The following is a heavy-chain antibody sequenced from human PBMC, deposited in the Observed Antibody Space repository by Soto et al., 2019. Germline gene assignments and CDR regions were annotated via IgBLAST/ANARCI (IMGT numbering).Heavy chain of an antibody. CDR3: ASYSSRAGLSQH. CDR1: GFNFSSYW. CDR2: IKQDGSEK. J-gene: IGHJ1*01. V-gene: IGHV3-7*03. D-gene: IGHD6-13*01. Sequence: GGSLRLSCAAFGFNFSSYWMSWVRQAPGKGLEWVANIKQDGSEKYYVDSVKGRFIMSRDNAKNSLYLQMNSLRAEDTAVYYCASYSSRAGLSQHWGQGTLVTVSS.